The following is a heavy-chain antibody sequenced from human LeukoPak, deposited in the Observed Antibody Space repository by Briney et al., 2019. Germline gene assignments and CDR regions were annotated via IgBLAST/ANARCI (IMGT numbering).Heavy chain of an antibody. CDR2: IYTSGTT. CDR3: ARGPTTVTRAFDY. D-gene: IGHD4-17*01. J-gene: IGHJ4*02. CDR1: GGSISSGSYY. V-gene: IGHV4-61*02. Sequence: SETLSLTCTVSGGSISSGSYYWSWLRQPAGKGLEWIGRIYTSGTTHYNPSLKSRVTMSVDTSKNQFSLKLSSMTAADTAVYYCARGPTTVTRAFDYWGQGTLVTVSS.